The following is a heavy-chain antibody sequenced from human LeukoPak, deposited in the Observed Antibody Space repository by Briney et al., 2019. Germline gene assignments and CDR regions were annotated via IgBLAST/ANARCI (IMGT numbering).Heavy chain of an antibody. CDR2: ISGSGDST. D-gene: IGHD3-9*01. V-gene: IGHV3-23*01. CDR1: GFNFSSYA. Sequence: GGSLRLSCTASGFNFSSYAMTWVRRAPGKGLEWVSAISGSGDSTYYVDSVEGRFTISRDNSKNTLYLQMNSLRAEDTAVYYCAKIPFNDILYYFDYWGQGTLATVSS. CDR3: AKIPFNDILYYFDY. J-gene: IGHJ4*02.